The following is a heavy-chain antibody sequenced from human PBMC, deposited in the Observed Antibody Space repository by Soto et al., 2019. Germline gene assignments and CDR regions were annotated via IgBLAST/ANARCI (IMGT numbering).Heavy chain of an antibody. D-gene: IGHD6-6*01. V-gene: IGHV3-21*01. CDR1: GFTFSSYS. CDR2: ISSSSSYI. CDR3: ARDGIAARRDYYYGMDV. J-gene: IGHJ6*02. Sequence: EVQLVESGGGLVKPGGSLRLSCAASGFTFSSYSMNWVRQAPGKGLEWVSSISSSSSYIYYADSVKGRFTISRDNAKNYLYLQMNSLRAEDTAVYYCARDGIAARRDYYYGMDVWGQGTTVTVSS.